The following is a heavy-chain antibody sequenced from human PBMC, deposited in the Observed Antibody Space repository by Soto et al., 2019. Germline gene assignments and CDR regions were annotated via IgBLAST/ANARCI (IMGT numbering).Heavy chain of an antibody. CDR1: GYTFTNYD. Sequence: QVQLVQSGAEVKKPGTSVRISCKTSGYTFTNYDINWVRQAAGQGLEWMGWMNPKSGYTGSARKFQDRVTLTRDNSMTTAYMELSSLRSDDTAVYYCARVMGSVDYWGQGTLVTVSS. CDR3: ARVMGSVDY. J-gene: IGHJ4*02. D-gene: IGHD1-26*01. CDR2: MNPKSGYT. V-gene: IGHV1-8*01.